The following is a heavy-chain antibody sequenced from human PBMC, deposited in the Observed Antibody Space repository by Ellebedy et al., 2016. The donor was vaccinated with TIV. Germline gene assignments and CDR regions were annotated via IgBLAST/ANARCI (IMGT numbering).Heavy chain of an antibody. J-gene: IGHJ4*02. CDR2: ISWNSGSI. CDR1: GFTFDDYA. CDR3: AKDRGYSYGYFDY. V-gene: IGHV3-9*01. D-gene: IGHD5-18*01. Sequence: SLKISXAASGFTFDDYAMHWVRQAPGKGLEWVSGISWNSGSIGYADSVKGRFTISRDNAKNSLYPQMNSLRAEDTALYYCAKDRGYSYGYFDYWGQGTLVTVSP.